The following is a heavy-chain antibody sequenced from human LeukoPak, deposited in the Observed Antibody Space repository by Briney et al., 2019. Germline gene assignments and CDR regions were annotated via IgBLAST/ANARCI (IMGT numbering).Heavy chain of an antibody. V-gene: IGHV1-18*01. CDR3: ARDMGGGWTLYSYYGMDV. CDR2: ISAYNGNT. Sequence: VKVSCKASGYTFTSYGISWVRQAPGQGLEWMGWISAYNGNTNYAQKLQGRVTMTTDTSTSTAYMELRSLRSDDTAVYYCARDMGGGWTLYSYYGMDVWGQGTTVTVSS. J-gene: IGHJ6*02. CDR1: GYTFTSYG. D-gene: IGHD3-16*01.